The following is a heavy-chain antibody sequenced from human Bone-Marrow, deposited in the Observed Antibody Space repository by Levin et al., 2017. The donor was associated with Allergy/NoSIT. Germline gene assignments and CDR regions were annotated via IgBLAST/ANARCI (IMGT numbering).Heavy chain of an antibody. J-gene: IGHJ6*02. Sequence: GESLKISCAASGFTFSNYRMNWVRQAPGKGLEWVSSISSSSSYDYYADSVKGRFTISRDNAKNSLYLQMNGLRAEDTALYYCARDLHDSYSYYRGDYYYGMDVWGQGTTVTVSS. V-gene: IGHV3-21*01. D-gene: IGHD3-22*01. CDR3: ARDLHDSYSYYRGDYYYGMDV. CDR2: ISSSSSYD. CDR1: GFTFSNYR.